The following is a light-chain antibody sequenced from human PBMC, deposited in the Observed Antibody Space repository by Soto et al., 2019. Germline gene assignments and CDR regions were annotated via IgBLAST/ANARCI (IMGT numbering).Light chain of an antibody. J-gene: IGKJ5*01. Sequence: EIVFTQSPGTLSLSPFERATPXXXXSQSVSSSYLAWYPQKPGQAPRLLIYGASSRATGIPDRFSGSGSGTDFTLTISRLEPEDFAVYYCQKYGDSSITFGQGTRLEIK. CDR3: QKYGDSSIT. CDR1: QSVSSSY. V-gene: IGKV3-20*01. CDR2: GAS.